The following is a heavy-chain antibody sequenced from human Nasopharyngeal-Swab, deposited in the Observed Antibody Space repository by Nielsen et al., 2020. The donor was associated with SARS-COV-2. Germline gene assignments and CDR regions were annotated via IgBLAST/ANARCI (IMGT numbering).Heavy chain of an antibody. Sequence: GESLKISCAASGFIITSNYMNWVQQAPGKGLEWVSVIYSGGNAYYADSVKGRFTIPRDTSKNMLYLQMDSVRADDTAVYYCARDTGFCTRGSCGPFDSWGQGTLVSVSS. V-gene: IGHV3-53*01. J-gene: IGHJ4*02. CDR1: GFIITSNY. D-gene: IGHD2-8*01. CDR3: ARDTGFCTRGSCGPFDS. CDR2: IYSGGNA.